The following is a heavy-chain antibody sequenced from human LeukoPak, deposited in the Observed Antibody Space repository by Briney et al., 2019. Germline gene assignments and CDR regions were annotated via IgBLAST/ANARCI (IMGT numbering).Heavy chain of an antibody. J-gene: IGHJ5*01. D-gene: IGHD6-6*01. CDR1: GYTFTSYG. CDR2: INSDSGDT. V-gene: IGHV1-2*02. CDR3: ARDRQGLDS. Sequence: ASVKVSCKASGYTFTSYGISWVRQAPGQGPEWMGWINSDSGDTNYAQKFQGRVTMTRDTSISTAYMDLSRLRSDDTAVYYCARDRQGLDSWGQGTLVTVSS.